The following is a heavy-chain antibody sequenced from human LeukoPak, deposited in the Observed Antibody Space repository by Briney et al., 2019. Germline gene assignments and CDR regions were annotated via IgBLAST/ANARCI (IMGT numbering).Heavy chain of an antibody. Sequence: PGRSLRLSCAASGFTFSSYGIHWVRQAPGKGLEWVAVISSDGSNKYYVDSVKGRFTISRDNSKNTLYLQMNSLGAEDTAVYYCAKDGTHPNYYGSGSYQDYWGQGTLVTVSS. CDR3: AKDGTHPNYYGSGSYQDY. CDR2: ISSDGSNK. CDR1: GFTFSSYG. J-gene: IGHJ4*02. D-gene: IGHD3-10*01. V-gene: IGHV3-30*18.